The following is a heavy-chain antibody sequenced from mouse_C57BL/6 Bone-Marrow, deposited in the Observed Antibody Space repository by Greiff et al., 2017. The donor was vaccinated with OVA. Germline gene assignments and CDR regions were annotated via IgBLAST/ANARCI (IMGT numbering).Heavy chain of an antibody. Sequence: QVQLQQSGAELVKPGASVKLSCKASGYTFTEYTIHWVKQRSGQGLEWIGWFYPGSGSIKYNEKFKDKATLTADKSSSTVYMELSRLTSEDSAVYFCARHEERGYDRKNYFDYWGQGTTLTVSS. V-gene: IGHV1-62-2*01. D-gene: IGHD2-14*01. CDR2: FYPGSGSI. CDR3: ARHEERGYDRKNYFDY. J-gene: IGHJ2*01. CDR1: GYTFTEYT.